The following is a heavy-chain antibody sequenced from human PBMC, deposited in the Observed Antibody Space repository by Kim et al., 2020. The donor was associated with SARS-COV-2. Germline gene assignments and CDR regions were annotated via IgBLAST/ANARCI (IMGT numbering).Heavy chain of an antibody. D-gene: IGHD6-19*01. V-gene: IGHV3-11*01. Sequence: YADSVKSLFTISRDNGKNSLYRQMSGRRAEGAAVYYCARDRGDSSGRYDYWGQGTLVTVSS. CDR3: ARDRGDSSGRYDY. J-gene: IGHJ4*02.